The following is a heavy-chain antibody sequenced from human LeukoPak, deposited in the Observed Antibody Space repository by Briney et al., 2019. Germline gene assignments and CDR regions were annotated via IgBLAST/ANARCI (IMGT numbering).Heavy chain of an antibody. V-gene: IGHV1-8*03. CDR2: MNPNSGNT. D-gene: IGHD3-9*01. CDR3: ARGRLGIYAFDI. Sequence: ASVKVSCKASGYTFTSYDINWVRQATGQGLEWMGWMNPNSGNTGYAQKFQGRGTITRNTSISTAYMELSSLRSEDTAVYYCARGRLGIYAFDIWGQGTMVTVSS. J-gene: IGHJ3*02. CDR1: GYTFTSYD.